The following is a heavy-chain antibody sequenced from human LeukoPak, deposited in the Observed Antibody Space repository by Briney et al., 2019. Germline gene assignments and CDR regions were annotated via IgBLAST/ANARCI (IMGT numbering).Heavy chain of an antibody. CDR3: ARDRDGFYYYGVDV. J-gene: IGHJ6*02. D-gene: IGHD5-24*01. CDR1: GFTFSSYS. Sequence: GGSLRLSCAASGFTFSSYSMNWVRQAPGKGLEWVSSISSSSSYIYYADSVKGRFTISRDNAKKSLYLQMNSLRAEDTAVYYCARDRDGFYYYGVDVWGQGTTVTVSS. V-gene: IGHV3-21*01. CDR2: ISSSSSYI.